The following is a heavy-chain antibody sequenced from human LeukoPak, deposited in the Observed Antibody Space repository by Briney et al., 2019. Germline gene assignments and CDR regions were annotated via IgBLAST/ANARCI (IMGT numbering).Heavy chain of an antibody. V-gene: IGHV3-23*01. CDR3: AKCMSESGVCLNFDH. CDR1: GFAFSTYA. D-gene: IGHD2-8*02. CDR2: ISSSDGGS. Sequence: GGSLRLSCEASGFAFSTYAMSWVRQAPGKGLQWVSGISSSDGGSYYTGSVEGRFAISRDNSKNTVYLQMNNLRAEDTAVYYCAKCMSESGVCLNFDHWGQGALVAVSS. J-gene: IGHJ4*02.